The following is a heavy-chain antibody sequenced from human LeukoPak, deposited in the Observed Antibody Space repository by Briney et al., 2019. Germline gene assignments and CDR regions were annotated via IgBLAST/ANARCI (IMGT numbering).Heavy chain of an antibody. CDR1: GFTFTTYA. J-gene: IGHJ3*02. CDR2: VTNSGGST. Sequence: GGSLRLSCAASGFTFTTYAMSWVRQAPGKGPEWVSGVTNSGGSTYYADSVKGRFTISRDNSKNTLYLQMNSLRAEDTAVYYCAKLWSSSRGAFDIWGQGTMVTVSS. D-gene: IGHD6-13*01. CDR3: AKLWSSSRGAFDI. V-gene: IGHV3-23*01.